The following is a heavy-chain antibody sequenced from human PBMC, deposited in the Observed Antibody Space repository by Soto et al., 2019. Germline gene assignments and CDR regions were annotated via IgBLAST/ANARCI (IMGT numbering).Heavy chain of an antibody. CDR1: GGSISSSSYY. Sequence: SETLSLTCTVSGGSISSSSYYWGWIRQPPGKGLEWIGSIYYSGNTYYNPSLKSRVTISVDTSKNQFSLKLSSVTAADTAVYYCARVGYYYYYMDFWGKGTTVTVSS. CDR3: ARVGYYYYYMDF. J-gene: IGHJ6*03. V-gene: IGHV4-39*07. CDR2: IYYSGNT.